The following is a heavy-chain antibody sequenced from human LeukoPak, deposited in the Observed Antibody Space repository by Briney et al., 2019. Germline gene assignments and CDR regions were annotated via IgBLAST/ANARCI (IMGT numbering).Heavy chain of an antibody. CDR2: ISPSGENR. D-gene: IGHD3-22*01. V-gene: IGHV3-48*01. CDR1: GFIFGGYT. CDR3: AKDSMIVVAPLDY. Sequence: GGSLRLSCAGSGFIFGGYTMNWVRQAPGKGLEWLSHISPSGENRLYADSVKGRFSISRDNAENSVYLQMNSLRAEDTAVYYCAKDSMIVVAPLDYRGQGTLVTVSS. J-gene: IGHJ4*02.